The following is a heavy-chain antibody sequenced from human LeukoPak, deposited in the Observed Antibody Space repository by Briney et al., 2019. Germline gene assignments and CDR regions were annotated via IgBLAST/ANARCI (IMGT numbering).Heavy chain of an antibody. CDR3: ARGIAAAGTVDY. V-gene: IGHV4-38-2*02. CDR2: IYHSGST. J-gene: IGHJ4*02. Sequence: PSETLSLTCTVSGYSISSGYYWGWIRQPPGKGLEWIGSIYHSGSTYYNPSLKSRVTISVDTSKNQFSLKLSSVTAADTAVYYCARGIAAAGTVDYWGQGTLVTVSS. CDR1: GYSISSGYY. D-gene: IGHD6-13*01.